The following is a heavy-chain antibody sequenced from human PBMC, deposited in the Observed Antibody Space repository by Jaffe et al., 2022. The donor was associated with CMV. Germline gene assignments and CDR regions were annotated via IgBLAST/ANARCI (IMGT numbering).Heavy chain of an antibody. V-gene: IGHV3-74*01. CDR1: GFTFSSYW. CDR2: INSDGSST. CDR3: ARDGSGFMGGDSDDYYYYYGMDV. J-gene: IGHJ6*02. Sequence: EVQLVESGGGLVQPGGSLRLSCAASGFTFSSYWMHWVRQAPGKGLVWVSRINSDGSSTSYADSVKGRFTISRDNAKNTLYLQMNSLRAEDTAVYYCARDGSGFMGGDSDDYYYYYGMDVWGQGTTVTVSS. D-gene: IGHD2-21*02.